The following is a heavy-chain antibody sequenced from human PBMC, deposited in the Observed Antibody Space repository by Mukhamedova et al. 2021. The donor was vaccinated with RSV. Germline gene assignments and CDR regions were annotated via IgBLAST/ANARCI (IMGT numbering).Heavy chain of an antibody. Sequence: ILSGSSGINAEYMGGRVTMTRDTSTSTVYMELSSLRSEDTAVYYCARSNSMSNFDYWGQGTLVTVSS. CDR2: ILSGSSG. J-gene: IGHJ4*02. D-gene: IGHD2/OR15-2a*01. V-gene: IGHV1-46*04. CDR3: ARSNSMSNFDY.